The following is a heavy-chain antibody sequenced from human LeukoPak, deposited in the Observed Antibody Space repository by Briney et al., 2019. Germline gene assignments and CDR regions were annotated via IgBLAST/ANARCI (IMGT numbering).Heavy chain of an antibody. D-gene: IGHD3-22*01. CDR1: GGSISSYY. J-gene: IGHJ4*02. CDR2: IYYSGST. Sequence: PSETLSLTCTVSGGSISSYYWSWIRQPPGKGLEWIGYIYYSGSTNYNPSLKSRVTISVDTSKNQFSLKLSSVAAADTAVYYCAGYDSSGDYSDYWGQGTLVTVSS. V-gene: IGHV4-59*08. CDR3: AGYDSSGDYSDY.